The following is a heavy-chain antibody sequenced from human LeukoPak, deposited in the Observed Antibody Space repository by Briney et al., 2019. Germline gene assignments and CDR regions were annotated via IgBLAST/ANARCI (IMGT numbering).Heavy chain of an antibody. D-gene: IGHD3-22*01. CDR1: GFSFSSYA. J-gene: IGHJ4*02. CDR3: ASSPYYYDSSGYSD. V-gene: IGHV3-23*01. CDR2: MSSSDDGR. Sequence: PGGSLRLSCATSGFSFSSYAMSWVRQAPGKGLEWVSAMSSSDDGRYYAASVRGRFTISRDTSRSTLYLQMNSLRAEDAAVYYCASSPYYYDSSGYSDWGQGTLVTVSS.